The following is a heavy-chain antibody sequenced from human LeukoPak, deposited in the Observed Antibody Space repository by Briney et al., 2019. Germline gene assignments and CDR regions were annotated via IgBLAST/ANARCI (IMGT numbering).Heavy chain of an antibody. J-gene: IGHJ4*02. CDR1: GFTFSNYG. V-gene: IGHV3-21*01. Sequence: GRSLRLSCAASGFTFSNYGMHWVRQAPGKGLEWVSSIGSYIYYADSVKGRFTISRDNAKNSLYLQMSSLRAEDTAVYYCAREMRWVTEFDYWGQGTLVTVSS. D-gene: IGHD2-21*02. CDR3: AREMRWVTEFDY. CDR2: IGSYI.